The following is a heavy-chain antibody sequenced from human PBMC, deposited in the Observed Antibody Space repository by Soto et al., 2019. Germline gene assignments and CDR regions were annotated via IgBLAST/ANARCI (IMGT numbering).Heavy chain of an antibody. CDR1: GFTVSSNY. CDR2: IYSGGST. D-gene: IGHD2-15*01. V-gene: IGHV3-53*04. CDR3: ARSTQTYYWYSDL. J-gene: IGHJ2*01. Sequence: EVQLVESGGGLVQPGGSLRLSCAASGFTVSSNYMSWVRQAPGKGLEWVSAIYSGGSTYYADSVKGRFTIARHNSKNTLYLQMHSLKAEDTAVYYCARSTQTYYWYSDLWGRGTLVTVSS.